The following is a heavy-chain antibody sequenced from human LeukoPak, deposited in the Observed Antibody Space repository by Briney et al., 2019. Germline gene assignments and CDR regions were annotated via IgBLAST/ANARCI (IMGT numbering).Heavy chain of an antibody. CDR1: GITFSGYS. Sequence: GGSLRLSCAGSGITFSGYSFNWLRQAPVEGLEWVSSASSSSKYIYYADSVKGRFTIPRDNAKNSVYLQMNSLRAEDTAVYYCASRPTGKENAYDVWGPGTMVTVSS. CDR3: ASRPTGKENAYDV. J-gene: IGHJ3*01. CDR2: ASSSSKYI. V-gene: IGHV3-21*01. D-gene: IGHD1-1*01.